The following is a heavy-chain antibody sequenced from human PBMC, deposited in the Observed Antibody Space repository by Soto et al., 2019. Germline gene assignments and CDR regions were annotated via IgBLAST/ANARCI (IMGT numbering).Heavy chain of an antibody. D-gene: IGHD4-17*01. Sequence: GGSLRLSCAASGFTFSSYSMNWVRQAPGKGLEWVSYISSSSSTIYYADSVKGRFTISRDNAKNSLYLQMNSLRAEDTAVYYCAREIPMIDYGDSLWGGHWGQGTLVTVSS. J-gene: IGHJ1*01. CDR1: GFTFSSYS. CDR2: ISSSSSTI. V-gene: IGHV3-48*01. CDR3: AREIPMIDYGDSLWGGH.